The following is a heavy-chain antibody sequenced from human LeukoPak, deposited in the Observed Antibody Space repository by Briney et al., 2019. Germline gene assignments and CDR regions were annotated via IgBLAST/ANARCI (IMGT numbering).Heavy chain of an antibody. CDR1: GYTFTSYD. J-gene: IGHJ6*03. Sequence: ASVKVSCKASGYTFTSYDINWVRQATGQGLEWMGWVNPNSGNTGYAQKFQGRVTMTRNTSISTAYMELSSLRSEDTAVYYCARDGVSFGELSNPYYYYYMDVWGKGTTVTISS. CDR2: VNPNSGNT. V-gene: IGHV1-8*01. D-gene: IGHD3-10*01. CDR3: ARDGVSFGELSNPYYYYYMDV.